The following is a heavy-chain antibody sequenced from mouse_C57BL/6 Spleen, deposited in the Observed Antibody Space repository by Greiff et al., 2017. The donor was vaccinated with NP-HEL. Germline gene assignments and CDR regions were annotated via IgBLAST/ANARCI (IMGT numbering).Heavy chain of an antibody. CDR1: GYTFTSYW. CDR3: ARYGITTFFDY. CDR2: IDPSDSET. V-gene: IGHV1-52*01. D-gene: IGHD1-1*01. J-gene: IGHJ2*01. Sequence: VKLVESGAELVRPGSSVKLSCKASGYTFTSYWMHWVKQRPIQGLEWIGNIDPSDSETHYNQKFKDKATLTVDKSSSTAYMQLSSLTSEDSAVYYCARYGITTFFDYWGQGTTLTVSS.